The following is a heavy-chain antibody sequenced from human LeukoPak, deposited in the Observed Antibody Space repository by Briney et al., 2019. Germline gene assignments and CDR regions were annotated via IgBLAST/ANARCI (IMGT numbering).Heavy chain of an antibody. J-gene: IGHJ3*02. Sequence: SQTLSLTCAISGDSVSSNSAAWNWIRQSPSRGLEWLGRTYYRSKWYNDYAVSVKSQITINPDTSKNQFSLQLNSVTPEDTAVYYCAREGAPMIVVVIGAFDIWGQGTMVTVSS. V-gene: IGHV6-1*01. CDR2: TYYRSKWYN. CDR3: AREGAPMIVVVIGAFDI. CDR1: GDSVSSNSAA. D-gene: IGHD3-22*01.